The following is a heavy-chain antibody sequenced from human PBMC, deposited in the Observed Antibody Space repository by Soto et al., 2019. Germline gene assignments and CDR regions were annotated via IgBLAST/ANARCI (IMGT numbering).Heavy chain of an antibody. CDR2: LSSEGSRK. D-gene: IGHD2-2*01. V-gene: IGHV3-30-3*01. CDR1: GFSFSNYA. Sequence: PGGSLRLSCAASGFSFSNYAMHWVRLAPGKGLEWVAVLSSEGSRKYYADSVKGRFTISRDNSKNTLYLQMNSLKTEDTAVYYCTIADRSSTSCYVNYYYYGMDVWGQGTTVTVSS. CDR3: TIADRSSTSCYVNYYYYGMDV. J-gene: IGHJ6*02.